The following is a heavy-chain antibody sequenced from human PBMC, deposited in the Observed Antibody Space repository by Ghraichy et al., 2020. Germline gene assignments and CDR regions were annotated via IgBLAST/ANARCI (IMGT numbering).Heavy chain of an antibody. D-gene: IGHD3-10*01. V-gene: IGHV4-59*01. CDR3: ARDLPTAYYDGSGSAFDI. CDR1: GGSISSYY. CDR2: VFYTGST. J-gene: IGHJ3*02. Sequence: SQTLSLTCTVSGGSISSYYWSWIRQPPGEGLEWIGYVFYTGSTNYNPSLKSRVTISLDTSKNQFSLKLSSVTAADTAVYYCARDLPTAYYDGSGSAFDIWGQGTMVTVSS.